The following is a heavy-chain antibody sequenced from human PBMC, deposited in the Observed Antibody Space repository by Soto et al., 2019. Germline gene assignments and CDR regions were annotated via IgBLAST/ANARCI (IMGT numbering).Heavy chain of an antibody. V-gene: IGHV3-23*01. Sequence: VGSLRLSCAASGFTFSSYAMSWVRQAPGKGLEWVSAISGSGGSTYYADSVKGRFTISRDNSKNTLYLQMNSLRAEDTAVYYCANWYSSSEQSAPPFDYWGQGTLVTVSS. CDR1: GFTFSSYA. CDR3: ANWYSSSEQSAPPFDY. CDR2: ISGSGGST. J-gene: IGHJ4*02. D-gene: IGHD6-6*01.